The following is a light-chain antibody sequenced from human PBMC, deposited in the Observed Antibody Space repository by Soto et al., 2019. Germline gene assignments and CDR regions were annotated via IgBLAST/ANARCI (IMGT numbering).Light chain of an antibody. CDR1: QSISSY. Sequence: DIQMTQSPSSLSASVGDRVTMTCRASQSISSYLNWYQQKPGKAPKLLIYAASSLQSGVPSRFSGSGSGTEFTLTISSLQPDDFATYYCQQYNSYSLTFGQGTTVDIK. CDR2: AAS. CDR3: QQYNSYSLT. J-gene: IGKJ1*01. V-gene: IGKV1-5*01.